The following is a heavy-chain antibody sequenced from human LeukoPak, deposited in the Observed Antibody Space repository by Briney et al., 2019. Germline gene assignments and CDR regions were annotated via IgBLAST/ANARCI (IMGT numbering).Heavy chain of an antibody. CDR2: MSTDGSST. D-gene: IGHD2-8*01. Sequence: GGSLRLSCGASGFTFSSYWMHWVRQAPGKGLVWVSGMSTDGSSTTYAESVRGRFTISRDNAKNTLYLQMNSLRAEDTAVYYCARGAHGLMVYAPFDYWGQGTLVTVSS. CDR3: ARGAHGLMVYAPFDY. CDR1: GFTFSSYW. J-gene: IGHJ4*02. V-gene: IGHV3-74*03.